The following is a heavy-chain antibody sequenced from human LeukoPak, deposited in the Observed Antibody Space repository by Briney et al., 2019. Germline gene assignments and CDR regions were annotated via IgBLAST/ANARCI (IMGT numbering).Heavy chain of an antibody. CDR2: IYYSGST. CDR3: AREPVSTHPSWFDP. Sequence: SQTLSLICTVSGGSISSGGYYWSWIRQHPGKGLEWIGYIYYSGSTYYNPSLKSRVTISVDTSKNQFSLKLSSVTAADTAVYYCAREPVSTHPSWFDPWGQGTLVTVSS. D-gene: IGHD5/OR15-5a*01. CDR1: GGSISSGGYY. J-gene: IGHJ5*02. V-gene: IGHV4-31*03.